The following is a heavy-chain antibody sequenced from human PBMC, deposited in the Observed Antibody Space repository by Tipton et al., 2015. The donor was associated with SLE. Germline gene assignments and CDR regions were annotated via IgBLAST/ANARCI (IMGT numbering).Heavy chain of an antibody. CDR1: GGSISSYY. D-gene: IGHD6-13*01. CDR2: IYTSGST. J-gene: IGHJ4*02. Sequence: TLSLTCTVSGGSISSYYWSWIRQPPGKGLEWIGYIYTSGSTNYNPSLKSRVTISVDTSKNQFSLKLSSVTAADTAVYYCARGHSSSWAFDYWGQGTLVTVSS. V-gene: IGHV4-4*09. CDR3: ARGHSSSWAFDY.